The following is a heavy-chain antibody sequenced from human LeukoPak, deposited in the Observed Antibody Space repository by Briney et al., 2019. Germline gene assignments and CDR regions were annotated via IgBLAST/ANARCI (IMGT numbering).Heavy chain of an antibody. CDR3: ARAKDYGDPVDY. CDR1: GFTVSSDY. CDR2: IYSGGST. D-gene: IGHD4-17*01. V-gene: IGHV3-53*01. J-gene: IGHJ4*02. Sequence: QTGGSLRLSCAASGFTVSSDYMSWVCQAPGKGLEWVSVIYSGGSTYYADSVKGRFTISRDNSKNTLYLQMNSLRAEDTAVYYCARAKDYGDPVDYWGQGTLVTVSS.